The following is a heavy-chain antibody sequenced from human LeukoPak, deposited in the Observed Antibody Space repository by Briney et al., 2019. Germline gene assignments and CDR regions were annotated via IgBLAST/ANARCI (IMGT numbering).Heavy chain of an antibody. CDR2: INPSGGST. J-gene: IGHJ3*02. CDR3: ARHYDSSGYYHDAFDI. Sequence: ASVKVSCKASGYTFTSYYMHWVRQAPGQGLEWMGIINPSGGSTSYAQKFQGRVTMTRDTSTSTVYMELSSLRSEDTAVYYCARHYDSSGYYHDAFDIWGQGTMVTVPS. CDR1: GYTFTSYY. V-gene: IGHV1-46*01. D-gene: IGHD3-22*01.